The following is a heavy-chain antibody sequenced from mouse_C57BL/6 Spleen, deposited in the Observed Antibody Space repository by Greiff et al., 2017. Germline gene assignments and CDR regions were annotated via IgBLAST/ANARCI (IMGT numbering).Heavy chain of an antibody. V-gene: IGHV1-64*01. CDR3: ARVYGNYLFAY. CDR1: GYTFTSYW. D-gene: IGHD2-1*01. J-gene: IGHJ3*01. Sequence: QVQLQQPGAELVKPGASVKLSCKASGYTFTSYWMHWVKQRPGQGLEWIGMINPNSGSTNYNEKFKSKATLTVDKSSSTAYMQLSSLTSEDSAVYYCARVYGNYLFAYWGQGTLVTVSA. CDR2: INPNSGST.